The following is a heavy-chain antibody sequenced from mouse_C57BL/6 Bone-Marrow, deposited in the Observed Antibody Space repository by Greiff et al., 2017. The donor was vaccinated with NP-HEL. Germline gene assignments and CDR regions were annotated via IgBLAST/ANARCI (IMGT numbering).Heavy chain of an antibody. V-gene: IGHV5-12*01. Sequence: EVQLVESGGGLVQPGGSLKLSCAASGFTFSDYYMYWVRQTPEKRLEWVAYISNGGGSTYYPDTGKGRFTISRDNAKNTLYLQMSRLKSEDTAMYYCARRVYDYDGYFDVWGTGTTVTVSS. J-gene: IGHJ1*03. CDR3: ARRVYDYDGYFDV. CDR2: ISNGGGST. D-gene: IGHD2-4*01. CDR1: GFTFSDYY.